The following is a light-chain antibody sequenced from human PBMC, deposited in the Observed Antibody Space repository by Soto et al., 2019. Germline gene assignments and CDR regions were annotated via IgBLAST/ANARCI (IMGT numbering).Light chain of an antibody. CDR3: MQALQTPPT. J-gene: IGKJ1*01. CDR2: LGS. CDR1: DRLLHSNGYNY. V-gene: IGKV2-28*01. Sequence: DIVMTQSPLSLPVTPGEPSSISCSSMDRLLHSNGYNYLDWYLQKPGQSPQLLIYLGSNRASGVPDRFSGSGSGTDFTLKISRVEAEDVGVYYCMQALQTPPTFGQGTKVDIK.